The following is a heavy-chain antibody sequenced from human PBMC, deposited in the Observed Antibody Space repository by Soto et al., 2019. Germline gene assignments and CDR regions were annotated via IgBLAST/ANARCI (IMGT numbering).Heavy chain of an antibody. CDR3: AKDAVYNDGLWLMDH. D-gene: IGHD2-21*01. V-gene: IGHV3-23*05. CDR2: IYGSGRGI. J-gene: IGHJ4*02. CDR1: GLPHSSFA. Sequence: TGGSLRLSCTASGLPHSSFAMMWVRQAPGKGLECVSGIYGSGRGIEYADSVKGRFTISRDNSKNTVYLQMTDLRADDTAVYYCAKDAVYNDGLWLMDHWGQGTQVTV.